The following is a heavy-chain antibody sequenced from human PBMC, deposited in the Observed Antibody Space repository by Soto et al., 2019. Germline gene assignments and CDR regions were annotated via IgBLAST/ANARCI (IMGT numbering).Heavy chain of an antibody. CDR1: GFTFSSYS. CDR2: ISSSSSYI. Sequence: GGSMRLSCAASGFTFSSYSMNWVRQAPGKGLEWVSSISSSSSYIYYADSVKGRFTISRDNAKNSLYLQMNSLRAEDTAVYYCTRASSSTGRAYLVIWGKGLSVTVYS. V-gene: IGHV3-21*01. J-gene: IGHJ6*04. D-gene: IGHD6-6*01. CDR3: TRASSSTGRAYLVI.